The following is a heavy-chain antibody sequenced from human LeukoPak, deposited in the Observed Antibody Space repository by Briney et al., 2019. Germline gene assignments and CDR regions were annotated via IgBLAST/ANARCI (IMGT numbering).Heavy chain of an antibody. CDR1: GFTVSSNY. J-gene: IGHJ4*02. D-gene: IGHD3-22*01. V-gene: IGHV3-7*01. CDR2: IKQDGSEK. Sequence: PGGSLRLSCAASGFTVSSNYMSWVRQAPGKGLEWVANIKQDGSEKYYVDSVKGRFTISRDNAKNSLYLQMNSLRAEDTAVYYCTPQGGRDYYDSSGRLDYWGQGTLVTVSS. CDR3: TPQGGRDYYDSSGRLDY.